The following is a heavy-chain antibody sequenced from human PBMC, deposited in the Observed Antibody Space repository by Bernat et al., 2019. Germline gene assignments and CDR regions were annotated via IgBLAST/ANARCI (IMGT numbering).Heavy chain of an antibody. CDR3: ATYSSGWYGGVDY. D-gene: IGHD6-19*01. J-gene: IGHJ4*02. CDR2: ISSSSSTI. Sequence: VQLVDSGGGVVQPGRSLRLSCAASGFTFSSYSMNWVRQAPGKGLEWVSYISSSSSTIYYADSVKGRFTISRDNAKNSLYLQMNSLRAEDTAVYYCATYSSGWYGGVDYWGQGTLVTVSS. V-gene: IGHV3-48*01. CDR1: GFTFSSYS.